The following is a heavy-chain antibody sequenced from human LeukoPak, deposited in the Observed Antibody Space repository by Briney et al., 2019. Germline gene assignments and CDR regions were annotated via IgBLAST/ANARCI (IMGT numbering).Heavy chain of an antibody. CDR2: ISGSGSST. Sequence: GGSLRLPCAASGFTFSSYDMSWIRQAPGKGLEWVSVISGSGSSTYYADSVKGRFTISRDNSKSTMYLQMNSLRAEDTAVYYCAKDRHAPGRYCSSAICFPFDIWGQGTLVTVSS. J-gene: IGHJ5*02. V-gene: IGHV3-23*01. CDR3: AKDRHAPGRYCSSAICFPFDI. CDR1: GFTFSSYD. D-gene: IGHD2-2*01.